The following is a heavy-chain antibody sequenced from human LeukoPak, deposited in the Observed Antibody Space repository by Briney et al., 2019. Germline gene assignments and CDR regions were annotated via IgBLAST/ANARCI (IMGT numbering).Heavy chain of an antibody. CDR2: ISSSSSYI. CDR1: GFTFTSAW. CDR3: ARGPPMEQQLDY. V-gene: IGHV3-21*01. D-gene: IGHD6-13*01. Sequence: GGSLRLSCAASGFTFTSAWMNWVRQAPGKGLEWVSSISSSSSYIYYADSVKGRFTISRDNAKNSLYLQMNSLRAEDTAVYYCARGPPMEQQLDYWGQGTLVTVSS. J-gene: IGHJ4*02.